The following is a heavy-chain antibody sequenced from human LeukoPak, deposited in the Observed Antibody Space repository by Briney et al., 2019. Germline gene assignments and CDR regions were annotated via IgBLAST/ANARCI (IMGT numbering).Heavy chain of an antibody. CDR2: ISSSGSTI. CDR3: ASDLSRSGLYWFDP. V-gene: IGHV3-11*01. CDR1: GFTFRDYY. Sequence: EGSLRLSCAASGFTFRDYYMSWIRQAPGKGLEWFSYISSSGSTIYCADSVKGRFTISRDNAKNSMYLQMNSLRAEDAAVYYCASDLSRSGLYWFDPSCQGTLVTVSS. J-gene: IGHJ5*02. D-gene: IGHD1-26*01.